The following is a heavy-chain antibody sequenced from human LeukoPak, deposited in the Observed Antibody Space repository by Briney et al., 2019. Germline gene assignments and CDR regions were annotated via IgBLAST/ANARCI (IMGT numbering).Heavy chain of an antibody. Sequence: SETLSLTCTVSGASISSGNYHWSWIRQPAGKGLEWIGRIYITGNTNYNPSLRDRVTISVDTSKNQVSLRVTSVTAADTAIYFCARDSFVGSGFPSYYFDFWGPGTQVSVSS. CDR1: GASISSGNYH. V-gene: IGHV4-61*02. J-gene: IGHJ4*02. CDR3: ARDSFVGSGFPSYYFDF. D-gene: IGHD3-22*01. CDR2: IYITGNT.